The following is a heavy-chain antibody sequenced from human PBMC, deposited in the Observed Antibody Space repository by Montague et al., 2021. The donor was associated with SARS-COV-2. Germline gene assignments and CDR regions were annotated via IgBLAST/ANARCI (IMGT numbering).Heavy chain of an antibody. D-gene: IGHD1-1*01. J-gene: IGHJ3*02. CDR3: ARGSVYNWNGDDDAFDI. CDR1: GFTFSSYS. V-gene: IGHV3-21*01. Sequence: SLRLSCAASGFTFSSYSMNWVRQAPGKGLEWVSSISSSSCYIYYADSVKGRFTISRDNAKNSLYLQMNSLRAEDTAVYYCARGSVYNWNGDDDAFDIWGQGTMVTVSS. CDR2: ISSSSCYI.